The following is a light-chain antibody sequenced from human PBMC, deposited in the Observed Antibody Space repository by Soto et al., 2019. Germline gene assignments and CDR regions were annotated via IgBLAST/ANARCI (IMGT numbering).Light chain of an antibody. V-gene: IGKV1-39*01. CDR2: AAS. J-gene: IGKJ3*01. CDR3: QQTYSAPFT. CDR1: QTISRY. Sequence: DIQRTQSPSSLSASVGDRVTVTCRASQTISRYVNWYQQKPGQAPKLLIYAASSLQTGVPSRFGGSGSGTDFSLTISSLQPEDFATYYCQQTYSAPFTFGPGTKVDIK.